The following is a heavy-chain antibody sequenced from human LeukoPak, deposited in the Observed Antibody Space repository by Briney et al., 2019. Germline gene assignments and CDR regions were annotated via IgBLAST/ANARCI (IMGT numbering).Heavy chain of an antibody. D-gene: IGHD1-1*01. CDR3: ARVGYKWDDDGVDY. V-gene: IGHV3-7*01. CDR1: KFTFSSYS. CDR2: INEDVSEA. J-gene: IGHJ4*02. Sequence: PPRSRRLSSALSKFTFSSYSTSWVSQAPGKGLEWVANINEDVSEAGYLDSVKGRLTISRANDKNSAHRQVTSLRAHGPAMYYRARVGYKWDDDGVDYWGQGTLVTVSS.